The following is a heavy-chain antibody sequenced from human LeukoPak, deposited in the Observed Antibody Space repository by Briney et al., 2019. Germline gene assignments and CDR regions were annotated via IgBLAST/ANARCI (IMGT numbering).Heavy chain of an antibody. Sequence: ASVKVSCKASGYTFTNYAISWVRQAPGQGLEWMGWISAYNGNTNYAQKFQGRVTMTTDTSTSTAYMELRSLRSDDTAVYYCARGNCGGDCYKYYYYGMDVWGQGTTVTVSS. CDR3: ARGNCGGDCYKYYYYGMDV. CDR2: ISAYNGNT. J-gene: IGHJ6*02. CDR1: GYTFTNYA. D-gene: IGHD2-21*02. V-gene: IGHV1-18*01.